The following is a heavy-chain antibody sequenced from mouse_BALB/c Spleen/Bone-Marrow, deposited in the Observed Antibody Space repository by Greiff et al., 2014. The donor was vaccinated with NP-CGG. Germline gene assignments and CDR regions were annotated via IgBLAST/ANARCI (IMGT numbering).Heavy chain of an antibody. CDR2: IRNKANGYTT. J-gene: IGHJ2*01. CDR1: GFTFTDYY. CDR3: ARDRGLLRFDY. D-gene: IGHD2-3*01. Sequence: EVQLVESGGGLVQPGGSLRLSCATSGFTFTDYYMSWVRQPPGKALEWLGFIRNKANGYTTEYSASVKGWFTISRDNSQSILYLQMNTLRAEDSATYYCARDRGLLRFDYWGQGTTLTVSS. V-gene: IGHV7-3*02.